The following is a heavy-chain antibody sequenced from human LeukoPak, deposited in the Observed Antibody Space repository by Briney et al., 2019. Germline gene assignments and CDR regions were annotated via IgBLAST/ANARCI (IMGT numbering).Heavy chain of an antibody. V-gene: IGHV1-46*01. J-gene: IGHJ5*02. Sequence: ASVKVSCKASGYTLTSYYMDWVRQAPGQGLEWMRLINPISSGATYAQKFQGRVTMAWDTSTSAVDMELSSLRSEDTAVYYCTRDPQTWGQGTLVTVSS. CDR2: INPISSGA. CDR1: GYTLTSYY. CDR3: TRDPQT.